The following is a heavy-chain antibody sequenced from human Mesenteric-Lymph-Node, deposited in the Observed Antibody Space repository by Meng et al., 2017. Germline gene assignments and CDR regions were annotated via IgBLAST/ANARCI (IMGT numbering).Heavy chain of an antibody. D-gene: IGHD3-22*01. Sequence: GESLKISCEVSGLRFSDAWMSRVRQVPGKGLEGVGRIKSKGSGGTTDYAGPVKGRFSISRDDSKHMVFLQMNSLKIEDTAVYYCSHDSSGYYRFPSWGQGSLVTVSS. J-gene: IGHJ5*02. V-gene: IGHV3-15*01. CDR1: GLRFSDAW. CDR2: IKSKGSGGTT. CDR3: SHDSSGYYRFPS.